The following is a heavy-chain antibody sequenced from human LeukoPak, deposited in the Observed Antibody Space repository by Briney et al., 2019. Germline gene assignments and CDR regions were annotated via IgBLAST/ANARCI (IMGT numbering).Heavy chain of an antibody. J-gene: IGHJ3*02. CDR2: ISSVGDNK. CDR1: GFSFRSYG. V-gene: IGHV3-30*02. D-gene: IGHD3-16*01. Sequence: GGSLRLSCEASGFSFRSYGMHWVRQAPGKGLEWVAFISSVGDNKYYADSVKGRFTISRDNSKNSLYLQMNSLRPEDTAVYSCAEITIDGFDIWGQGTRVTVSS. CDR3: AEITIDGFDI.